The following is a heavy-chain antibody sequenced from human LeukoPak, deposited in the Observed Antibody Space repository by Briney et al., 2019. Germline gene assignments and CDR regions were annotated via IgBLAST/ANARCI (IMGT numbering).Heavy chain of an antibody. CDR3: AKAPVTTCRGAYCYPFDY. V-gene: IGHV3-53*01. Sequence: GGSLRLSCAASGFTVSSNYMSWVRQAPGKGLEWVSAISDSGNTYHADSVKGRFTISRDSSKNTLFLQMNRLRPEDAAVYYGAKAPVTTCRGAYCYPFDYWGQGTLVTVSS. D-gene: IGHD2-21*01. J-gene: IGHJ4*02. CDR1: GFTVSSNY. CDR2: ISDSGNT.